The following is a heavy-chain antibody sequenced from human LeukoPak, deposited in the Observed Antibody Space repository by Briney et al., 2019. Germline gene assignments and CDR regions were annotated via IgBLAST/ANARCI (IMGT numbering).Heavy chain of an antibody. CDR3: ARDRGNGIAAAGDY. V-gene: IGHV3-7*01. CDR1: GFTFSNYR. CDR2: IKQDGSEK. D-gene: IGHD6-13*01. J-gene: IGHJ4*02. Sequence: GGSLRLSCAASGFTFSNYRMSWVRQAPGKGLEWVASIKQDGSEKDYVDSVKGRFTISRDNAKNSLYLQMNSLRAEDTAVYYCARDRGNGIAAAGDYWGQGTLVTVSS.